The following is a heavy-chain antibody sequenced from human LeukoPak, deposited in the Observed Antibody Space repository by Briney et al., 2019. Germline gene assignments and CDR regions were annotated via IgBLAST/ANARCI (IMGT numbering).Heavy chain of an antibody. CDR1: GYTFTSYD. CDR3: ARGARWYDAFDI. CDR2: MNPNSGNT. J-gene: IGHJ3*02. Sequence: ASVKVSCKASGYTFTSYDINWVRQATGQGLEWMGWMNPNSGNTGYAQKFQGRVTITRNTSISTAYMELSSLRSEDTAVYYCARGARWYDAFDIWGQGTMVTGSS. V-gene: IGHV1-8*03. D-gene: IGHD2-15*01.